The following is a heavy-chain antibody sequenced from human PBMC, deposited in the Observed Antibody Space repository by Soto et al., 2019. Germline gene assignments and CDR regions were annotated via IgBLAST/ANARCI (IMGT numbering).Heavy chain of an antibody. D-gene: IGHD6-13*01. J-gene: IGHJ4*02. V-gene: IGHV3-73*01. CDR2: IRSKANSYAT. CDR1: GFTFSGSA. Sequence: GGSLRLSCAASGFTFSGSAMHWVRQASGKGLEWVGRIRSKANSYATAYAASVKGRFTISRDDSKNTAYLQMNSLKTEDTAVYYCALTPRYSSSWLFDYWGQGTLVTVSS. CDR3: ALTPRYSSSWLFDY.